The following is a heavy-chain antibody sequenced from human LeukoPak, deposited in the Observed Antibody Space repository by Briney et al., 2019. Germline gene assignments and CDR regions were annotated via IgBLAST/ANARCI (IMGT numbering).Heavy chain of an antibody. CDR3: SRSLDY. CDR1: GFPFSGYW. Sequence: GGSLRLSCAASGFPFSGYWMDWVRQAPGKGMEWVANINQDGSVLYYAPSVKGRFTISRDNAKNSLYLQMNSLRAEDTAVYHCSRSLDYLGQGALVTVSS. J-gene: IGHJ4*02. V-gene: IGHV3-7*01. CDR2: INQDGSVL.